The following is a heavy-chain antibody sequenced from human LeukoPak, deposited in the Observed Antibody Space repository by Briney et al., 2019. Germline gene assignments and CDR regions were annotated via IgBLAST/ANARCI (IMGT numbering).Heavy chain of an antibody. V-gene: IGHV3-21*01. CDR2: ISGRSNYI. CDR1: GFTFSTFS. Sequence: PGGSLRLSRAASGFTFSTFSMNWVRQAPGKGLEWVSSISGRSNYIFYADSVKGRFTISRDNAENSLYLLLNSLRVEDTAVYYCARGSTLGSCTSSSCHNWFDPWGQGTLVTVSS. J-gene: IGHJ5*02. D-gene: IGHD2-2*01. CDR3: ARGSTLGSCTSSSCHNWFDP.